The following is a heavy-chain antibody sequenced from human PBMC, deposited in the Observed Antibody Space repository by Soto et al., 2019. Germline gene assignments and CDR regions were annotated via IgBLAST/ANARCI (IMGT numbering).Heavy chain of an antibody. CDR2: IYYSGST. V-gene: IGHV4-39*07. CDR3: ARGPSGDKVDY. D-gene: IGHD7-27*01. J-gene: IGHJ4*02. Sequence: KPSETLSLTCTVSGGSISSSSYYWGWIRQPPGKGLEWIGSIYYSGSTYYNPSLKSRVTISVDTSKNQFSLKLTSVTAADTAVYYCARGPSGDKVDYWGQGIQVTVSS. CDR1: GGSISSSSYY.